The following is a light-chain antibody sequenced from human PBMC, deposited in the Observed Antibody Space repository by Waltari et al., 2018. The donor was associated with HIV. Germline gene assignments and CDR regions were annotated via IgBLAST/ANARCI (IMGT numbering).Light chain of an antibody. V-gene: IGLV2-23*02. J-gene: IGLJ2*01. CDR3: CSFIGRSTLI. Sequence: QSALTQPASVSGSPGQSITISCPGSRSDIGGYDFVSWYQQHPGKAPKLIIYDVIERPSGVSNRFSASKSGNTASLTISGLQPEDEADYYCCSFIGRSTLIFGGGTKVTVV. CDR2: DVI. CDR1: RSDIGGYDF.